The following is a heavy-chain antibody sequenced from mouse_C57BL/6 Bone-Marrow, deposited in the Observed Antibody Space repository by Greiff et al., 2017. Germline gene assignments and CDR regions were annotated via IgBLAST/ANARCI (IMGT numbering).Heavy chain of an antibody. CDR2: INPNNGGT. J-gene: IGHJ1*03. CDR3: ARSGSWDEYYDV. Sequence: EVQLQQSGPELVKPGASVKISCKASGYTFTDYYMNWVKQSHGKSLEWIGDINPNNGGTSYNQKFKGKATLTVDKSSSTAYMELRSLTSEDSAVYYCARSGSWDEYYDVWGTGTTVTVSA. V-gene: IGHV1-26*01. D-gene: IGHD1-1*02. CDR1: GYTFTDYY.